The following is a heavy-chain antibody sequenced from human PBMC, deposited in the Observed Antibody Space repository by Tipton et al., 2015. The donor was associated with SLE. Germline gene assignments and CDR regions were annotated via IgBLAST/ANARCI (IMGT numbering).Heavy chain of an antibody. CDR2: IYYSGRT. CDR1: GGSINAYH. V-gene: IGHV4-59*12. Sequence: TLSLTCTVSGGSINAYHWSWIRQPPGKGLEWIGYIYYSGRTSYNPSLGSRVTISVDTSKNQFSLKLNSVTAADTAVYYCAREASLSYWGQGTLVTVTS. CDR3: AREASLSY. J-gene: IGHJ4*02. D-gene: IGHD6-6*01.